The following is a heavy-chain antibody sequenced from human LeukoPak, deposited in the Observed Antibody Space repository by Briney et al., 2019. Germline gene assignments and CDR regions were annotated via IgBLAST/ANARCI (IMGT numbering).Heavy chain of an antibody. D-gene: IGHD2-21*01. CDR2: INPSGGST. Sequence: ASVKVSCKASGYTFINYYMHWVRQPPGQGLEWMGIINPSGGSTSYAQKFQGRVTMTRDTSKSTVYMELSSLRAEDTAVYYCARDESTSILGWWGQGTLVTVSS. J-gene: IGHJ1*01. CDR3: ARDESTSILGW. V-gene: IGHV1-46*01. CDR1: GYTFINYY.